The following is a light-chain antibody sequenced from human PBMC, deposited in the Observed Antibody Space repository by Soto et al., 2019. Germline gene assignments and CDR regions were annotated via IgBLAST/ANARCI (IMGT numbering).Light chain of an antibody. CDR2: WAS. CDR1: QSVLYSSNNKNY. J-gene: IGKJ4*01. V-gene: IGKV4-1*01. CDR3: QEYYSTLLT. Sequence: DIVMTQSPDSLAVSLGERATINCKSSQSVLYSSNNKNYLAWYQQKPGQPPKLLIYWASTRESGVPDRFSGSGSGTDFTHTISSLQAEDVAVDYCQEYYSTLLTFDGGNKVEIK.